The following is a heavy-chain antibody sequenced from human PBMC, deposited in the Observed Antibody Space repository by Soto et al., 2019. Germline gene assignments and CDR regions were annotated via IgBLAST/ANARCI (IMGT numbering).Heavy chain of an antibody. D-gene: IGHD6-19*01. J-gene: IGHJ5*01. CDR1: GGSMSSLY. CDR3: ARGGWSVDS. Sequence: SETLSLTCTVSGGSMSSLYWSWIRQPPGKGLEWVGYTYYNGNTDYNPSLKSRVTMSVDTSKNQFSLKLTSVTAADTAGYFCARGGWSVDSWGRGILVTVAS. CDR2: TYYNGNT. V-gene: IGHV4-59*11.